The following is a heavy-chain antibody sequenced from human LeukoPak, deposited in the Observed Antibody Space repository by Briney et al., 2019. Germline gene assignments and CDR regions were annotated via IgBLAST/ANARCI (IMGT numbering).Heavy chain of an antibody. Sequence: GGSLRLSCAASGFTFSSYSMKWVRQAPGKGLEWVSSISSSSGYIYYADSVKGRSTISRDNAKNSLYLQMNSLRAEDTAVYYCARDPHYYGSGTSFDYWGRGTLVTVSS. CDR2: ISSSSGYI. V-gene: IGHV3-21*01. J-gene: IGHJ4*02. CDR1: GFTFSSYS. CDR3: ARDPHYYGSGTSFDY. D-gene: IGHD3-10*01.